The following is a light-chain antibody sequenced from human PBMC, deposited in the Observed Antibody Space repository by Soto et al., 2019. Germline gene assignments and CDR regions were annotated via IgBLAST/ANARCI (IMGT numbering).Light chain of an antibody. CDR2: KAS. CDR3: QQFNSSPYT. CDR1: QSVSNW. V-gene: IGKV1-5*03. Sequence: DIQMTQSPAIVSASVGDRVTITCRASQSVSNWLAWYQQKPGKVPNLLIYKASTLQSGVPSRFSGSGSGTDFTLTISSLQTDDFATYYCQQFNSSPYTFGQGTKVEIK. J-gene: IGKJ2*01.